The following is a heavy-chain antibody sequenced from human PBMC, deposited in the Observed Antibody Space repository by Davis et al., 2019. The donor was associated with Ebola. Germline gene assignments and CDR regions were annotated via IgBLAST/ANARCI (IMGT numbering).Heavy chain of an antibody. J-gene: IGHJ4*02. CDR2: ISGYNGDT. V-gene: IGHV1-18*01. CDR3: ARAAAYSGYVGS. D-gene: IGHD5-12*01. CDR1: GYTFTRYG. Sequence: AASVKVSCKASGYTFTRYGISWLRQAPGQGLEWMGWISGYNGDTNHAQKFQGRVTMTTDTSTSTAYMELRSLRSDDTAVYYCARAAAYSGYVGSWGQGTLVTASS.